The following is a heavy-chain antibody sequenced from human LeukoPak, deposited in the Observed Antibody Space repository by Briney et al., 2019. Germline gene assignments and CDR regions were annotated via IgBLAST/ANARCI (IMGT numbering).Heavy chain of an antibody. Sequence: QAGGSLRLSCVASGFTFSSYAMHWVRQAPGKGLEWVTYIRHDGRDKYYADSVKGRFTISRDNSKNTLYLQMNSLRAEDTAVYYCAREAGSYCSSTSCYPDYWGQGTLVTVSS. CDR2: IRHDGRDK. J-gene: IGHJ4*02. CDR3: AREAGSYCSSTSCYPDY. CDR1: GFTFSSYA. D-gene: IGHD2-2*01. V-gene: IGHV3-30*02.